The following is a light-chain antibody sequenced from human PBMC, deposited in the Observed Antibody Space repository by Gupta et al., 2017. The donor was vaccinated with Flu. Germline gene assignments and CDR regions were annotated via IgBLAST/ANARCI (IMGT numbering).Light chain of an antibody. CDR1: STNIGARYD. J-gene: IGLJ3*02. CDR3: QSYDNSLGGSWV. V-gene: IGLV1-40*01. Sequence: IAVTGNSTNIGARYDVHCYQRFPGTAPRLLIFVNNNRPSGVPDRFSASRSGTSASLAITGLQVEEEADYYCQSYDNSLGGSWVFGEGTKLTVL. CDR2: VNN.